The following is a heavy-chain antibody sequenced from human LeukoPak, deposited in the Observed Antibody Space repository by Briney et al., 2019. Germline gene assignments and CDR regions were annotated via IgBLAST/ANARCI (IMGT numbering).Heavy chain of an antibody. D-gene: IGHD2-15*01. Sequence: PSETLSLTCTVSGGSISSYYWSWIRQPAGKGLEWIGRIYTSGSTNYNPSLKSRVTMSVDTSKNQFSLKLSSVTAADTAVYYCARVLIDYYYYYMDVWGKGTTVTISS. J-gene: IGHJ6*03. CDR2: IYTSGST. CDR1: GGSISSYY. CDR3: ARVLIDYYYYYMDV. V-gene: IGHV4-4*07.